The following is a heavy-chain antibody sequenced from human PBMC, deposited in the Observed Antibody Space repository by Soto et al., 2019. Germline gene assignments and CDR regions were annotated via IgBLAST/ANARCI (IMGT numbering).Heavy chain of an antibody. CDR3: AKVASPYYYGSGSYNYYYYGMDV. CDR1: GFTFSSYG. V-gene: IGHV3-30*18. CDR2: ISYDGSNK. D-gene: IGHD3-10*01. Sequence: QVQLVESGGGVVQPGRSLRLSCAASGFTFSSYGMHWVRQAPGKGLEWVAVISYDGSNKYYADSVKGRFTISRDNSKNTLYLQMNRRRGEDTAGYYRAKVASPYYYGSGSYNYYYYGMDVCGQGTTVTVSS. J-gene: IGHJ6*02.